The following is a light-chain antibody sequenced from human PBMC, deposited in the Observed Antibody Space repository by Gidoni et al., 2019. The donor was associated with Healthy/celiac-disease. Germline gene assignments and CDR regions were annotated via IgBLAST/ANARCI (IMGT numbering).Light chain of an antibody. CDR3: QQSYSTPFT. Sequence: DIQMTQSPSSLSASVGDRVTITCRARQSISSYLNWYKQKPGKAPKLLIYAASSLQSGVPSRFRGSGSGTDFTLTISSLQPEDFATYYCQQSYSTPFTFGPGTKVDIK. J-gene: IGKJ3*01. V-gene: IGKV1-39*01. CDR2: AAS. CDR1: QSISSY.